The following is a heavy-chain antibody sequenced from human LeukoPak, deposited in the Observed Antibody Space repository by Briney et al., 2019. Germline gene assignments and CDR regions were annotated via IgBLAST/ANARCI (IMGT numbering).Heavy chain of an antibody. CDR3: ARVLNYDYVWGSYRV. CDR1: GYTFTGYY. J-gene: IGHJ4*02. D-gene: IGHD3-16*02. Sequence: ASVKVSCKASGYTFTGYYMHWVRQAPGQGLEWMGWINPNSGGTNYAQKFQGRVTMTRDTSISTAYMGLSRLRSDDTAVYYCARVLNYDYVWGSYRVWGQGTLVTVSS. CDR2: INPNSGGT. V-gene: IGHV1-2*02.